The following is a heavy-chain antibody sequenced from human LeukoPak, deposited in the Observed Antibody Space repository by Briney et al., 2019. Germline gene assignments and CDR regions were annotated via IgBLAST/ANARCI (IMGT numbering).Heavy chain of an antibody. Sequence: SETLSLTCTVSGGSTSGSSYYWGWIRQPPGKGLEWIGSIYYSGSTYYNPSLKSRVTISVDTSKNQFSLKLSSVTAADTAVYYCASYYYDSSIFDYWGQGTLVTVSS. D-gene: IGHD3-22*01. CDR2: IYYSGST. V-gene: IGHV4-39*01. CDR3: ASYYYDSSIFDY. CDR1: GGSTSGSSYY. J-gene: IGHJ4*02.